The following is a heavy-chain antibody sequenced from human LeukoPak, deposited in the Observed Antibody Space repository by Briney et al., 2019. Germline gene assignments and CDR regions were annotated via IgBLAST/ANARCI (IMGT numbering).Heavy chain of an antibody. CDR3: APPPRAMIVVVIDY. D-gene: IGHD3-22*01. CDR2: ISGSGGST. J-gene: IGHJ4*02. Sequence: PGGSLRLSCAASGFTFSSYAMSWVRQAPGKGLEWVSAISGSGGSTYYADFVKGRFTISRDNSKNTLYLQMNSLRAEDTAVYYCAPPPRAMIVVVIDYWGQGTLVTVSS. V-gene: IGHV3-23*01. CDR1: GFTFSSYA.